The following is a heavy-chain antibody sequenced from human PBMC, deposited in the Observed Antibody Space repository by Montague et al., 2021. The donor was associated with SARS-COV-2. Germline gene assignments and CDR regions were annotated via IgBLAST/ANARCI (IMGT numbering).Heavy chain of an antibody. CDR3: AGLRDGVVPSPILGVGPYYSYYYMDV. CDR2: IHHGGST. D-gene: IGHD3-10*01. Sequence: SETLSLTCAVHGGSFSTYSWYWIRQPPRKGLELMWEIHHGGSTNYNPSLKSRVTISADTSKNQFSLKLTSVAAADTAVYYCAGLRDGVVPSPILGVGPYYSYYYMDVWGRGTTVTVSS. CDR1: GGSFSTYS. J-gene: IGHJ6*03. V-gene: IGHV4-34*01.